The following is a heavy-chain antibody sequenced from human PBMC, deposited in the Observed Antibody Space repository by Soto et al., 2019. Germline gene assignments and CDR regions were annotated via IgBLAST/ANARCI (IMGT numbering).Heavy chain of an antibody. V-gene: IGHV3-53*01. CDR2: MYAGGST. Sequence: EVQVVESGGGLIQPGGSLRLSCAASGFTVSSYYMSWVRQAPGKGLEWVSVMYAGGSTYYADAVKGRFTISRDTSKNTLYLQMNSLRAEDTAVYYCARAKAYIPFDIWGQGTMVTVSS. D-gene: IGHD4-4*01. CDR3: ARAKAYIPFDI. J-gene: IGHJ3*02. CDR1: GFTVSSYY.